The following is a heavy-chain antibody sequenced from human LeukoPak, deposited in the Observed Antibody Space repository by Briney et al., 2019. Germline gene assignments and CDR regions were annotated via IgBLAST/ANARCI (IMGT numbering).Heavy chain of an antibody. CDR1: GGSISSGGYY. Sequence: SQTLSLTCTVSGGSISSGGYYWSWIRQPPGKGLEWIGYIYHSGSTYYNPSLKSRVTISVDRSKNQFSLKLSSVTAADTAVYYCARGWRGTNWGYDWAYFDYWGQGALVTVSS. V-gene: IGHV4-30-2*01. CDR3: ARGWRGTNWGYDWAYFDY. D-gene: IGHD7-27*01. J-gene: IGHJ4*02. CDR2: IYHSGST.